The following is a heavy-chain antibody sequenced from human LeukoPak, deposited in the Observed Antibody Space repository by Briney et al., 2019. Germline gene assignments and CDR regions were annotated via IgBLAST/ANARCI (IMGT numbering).Heavy chain of an antibody. J-gene: IGHJ6*02. CDR1: GGSISSYY. CDR3: ARDRERYCSGGSWSRCSIGYYYYGMDV. CDR2: IYYSGST. V-gene: IGHV4-59*01. D-gene: IGHD2-15*01. Sequence: SETLSLTCTVSGGSISSYYWSWIRQHPGGGVEGIGYIYYSGSTNYNPSLKSRVTISVDTSKNQFSLKLSSVTAADTAVYYCARDRERYCSGGSWSRCSIGYYYYGMDVWGQGTTVTVSS.